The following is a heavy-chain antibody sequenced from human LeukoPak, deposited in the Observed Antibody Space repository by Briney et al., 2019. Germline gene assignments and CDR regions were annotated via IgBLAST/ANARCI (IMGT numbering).Heavy chain of an antibody. J-gene: IGHJ4*02. Sequence: PSETLSLTCTVSGGSISSYNWNWIRQPPGKGLEWIGYIFYSGSTTYNPSLRSRVTISVDTSNNQFSLKLRAVTAADTAVYYCARGGNSRDWDYFDYWGQGTLVTVSS. D-gene: IGHD2-21*02. CDR2: IFYSGST. CDR1: GGSISSYN. CDR3: ARGGNSRDWDYFDY. V-gene: IGHV4-59*01.